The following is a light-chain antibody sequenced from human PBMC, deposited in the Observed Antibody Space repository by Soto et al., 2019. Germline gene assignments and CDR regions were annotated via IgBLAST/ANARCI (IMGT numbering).Light chain of an antibody. CDR1: SSDTAGYNY. V-gene: IGLV2-14*01. Sequence: QSALTQHASVSGSPGQSITISCTGTSSDTAGYNYVSWYQQHPGKAPKLMIYEVSNRPSGVSNRFSGSQSGNTASLTISGLQAEDEANYYCSSYTTSNTPLYVFGTGTKLTVL. J-gene: IGLJ1*01. CDR3: SSYTTSNTPLYV. CDR2: EVS.